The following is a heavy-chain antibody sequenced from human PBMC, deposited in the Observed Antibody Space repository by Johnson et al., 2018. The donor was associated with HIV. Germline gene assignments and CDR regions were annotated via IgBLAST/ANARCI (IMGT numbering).Heavy chain of an antibody. Sequence: VQLVETGGGLIQPGGSLRVSCAASGFTVSSNYMSWVRQAPGQGLEWSSVIFSLGDVYYADSVKGRFTISRDNSKNMVYLQMNSLRPEDTAVYYCARDGRDLVTRGSFDVWGQGTVVTVSS. CDR2: IFSLGDV. J-gene: IGHJ3*01. CDR1: GFTVSSNY. CDR3: ARDGRDLVTRGSFDV. V-gene: IGHV3-66*03. D-gene: IGHD3-9*01.